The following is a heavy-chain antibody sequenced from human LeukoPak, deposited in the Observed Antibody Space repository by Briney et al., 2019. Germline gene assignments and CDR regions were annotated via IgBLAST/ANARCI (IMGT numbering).Heavy chain of an antibody. CDR1: GGTFSSYA. J-gene: IGHJ3*02. CDR3: ARGGYYGSGSYYGASDI. Sequence: GASVKVSCKASGGTFSSYAISCVRQAPGQGLEWMGGIIPIFGTANYAQKFQGGVTITADESTSTAYMELSSLRSEDTAVYYCARGGYYGSGSYYGASDIWGQGTMVTVSS. CDR2: IIPIFGTA. D-gene: IGHD3-10*01. V-gene: IGHV1-69*13.